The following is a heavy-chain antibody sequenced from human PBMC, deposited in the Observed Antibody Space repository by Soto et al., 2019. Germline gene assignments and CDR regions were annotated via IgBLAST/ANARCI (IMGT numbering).Heavy chain of an antibody. J-gene: IGHJ4*02. D-gene: IGHD3-10*01. CDR1: GFTFDDYA. Sequence: GGSLRLSCAASGFTFDDYAMHWVRQAPGKGLEWVSGISWNSGSIGYADSVKGRFTISRDNAKNSLYLQMNSLRAEDTALYYCAKVPNAMVRGVTSYYFDYWGQGTLVTVSS. V-gene: IGHV3-9*01. CDR3: AKVPNAMVRGVTSYYFDY. CDR2: ISWNSGSI.